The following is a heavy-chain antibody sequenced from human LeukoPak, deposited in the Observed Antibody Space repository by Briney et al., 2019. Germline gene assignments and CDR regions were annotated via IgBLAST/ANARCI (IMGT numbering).Heavy chain of an antibody. V-gene: IGHV4-61*02. CDR3: ARDPHPKYYYGSGSYPPRGMDV. J-gene: IGHJ6*02. CDR2: IYTSGST. D-gene: IGHD3-10*01. CDR1: SGSISSGSYY. Sequence: SQTLSLTCTVSSGSISSGSYYWSWIRQPAGKGLEWIGRIYTSGSTNYNPSLKSRVTISVDTSKNQFSLKLSSVTAADTAVYYCARDPHPKYYYGSGSYPPRGMDVWGQGTTVTVSS.